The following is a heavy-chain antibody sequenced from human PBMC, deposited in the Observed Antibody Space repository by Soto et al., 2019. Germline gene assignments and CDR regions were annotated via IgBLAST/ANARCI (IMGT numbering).Heavy chain of an antibody. J-gene: IGHJ6*02. CDR2: ISSGTTYI. CDR1: GGSISSSN. V-gene: IGHV3-21*04. CDR3: AKDSYYDILTGYRPSDYYYGMDV. Sequence: PSETLSLTCTVSGGSISSSNWWTWVRQAPGKGLEWVSSISSGTTYIYYADSVKGRFTISRDNSKNTLYLQMNSLRAEDTAVYYCAKDSYYDILTGYRPSDYYYGMDVWGQGTTVTVSS. D-gene: IGHD3-9*01.